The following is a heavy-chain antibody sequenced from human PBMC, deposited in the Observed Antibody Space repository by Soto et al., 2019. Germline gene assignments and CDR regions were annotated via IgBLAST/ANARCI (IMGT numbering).Heavy chain of an antibody. CDR2: IWYDGTNK. V-gene: IGHV3-33*01. D-gene: IGHD3-22*01. Sequence: LRLSCAASGFFFSSFGMHWVRQAPGKGLEWVAVIWYDGTNKYYADSVRGRFTISRDNSKNTLYLQMNSLRAEDTAVYYCARSYYDSRGFYYGLDYWGQGTLVTAPQ. CDR3: ARSYYDSRGFYYGLDY. CDR1: GFFFSSFG. J-gene: IGHJ4*02.